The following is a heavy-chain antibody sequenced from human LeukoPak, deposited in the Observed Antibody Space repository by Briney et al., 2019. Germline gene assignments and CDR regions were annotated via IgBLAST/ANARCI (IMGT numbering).Heavy chain of an antibody. J-gene: IGHJ4*02. D-gene: IGHD3-22*01. CDR2: IIPIFGTA. V-gene: IGHV1-69*13. CDR3: ARAEYYYDSSGSVLADY. CDR1: GGTFSNYA. Sequence: SVKVSFKASGGTFSNYAISWVRQAPGQGLEWMGGIIPIFGTANYAQKFQGRVTITADESTSTAYMELSSLRSEDTAVYYCARAEYYYDSSGSVLADYWGQGTLVTVSS.